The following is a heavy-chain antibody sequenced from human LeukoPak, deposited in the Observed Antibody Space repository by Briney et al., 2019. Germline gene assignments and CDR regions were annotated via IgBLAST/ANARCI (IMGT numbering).Heavy chain of an antibody. CDR1: GTFVSGFY. D-gene: IGHD2-21*02. Sequence: SETLSLTCTVSGTFVSGFYWTWIRQPPGKGLEWVGFIYSTGTTSYNSSLQSRVTISVDTSKNQFSLKLSSATAADTAVYYCAREPGDIVVVTAIPGGRHGQNWFDPWGQGTLVTVSS. CDR3: AREPGDIVVVTAIPGGRHGQNWFDP. V-gene: IGHV4-59*02. J-gene: IGHJ5*02. CDR2: IYSTGTT.